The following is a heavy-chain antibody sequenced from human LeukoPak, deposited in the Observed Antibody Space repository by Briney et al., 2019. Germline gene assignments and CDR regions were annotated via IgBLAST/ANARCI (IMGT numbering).Heavy chain of an antibody. CDR2: ISSSSSYI. D-gene: IGHD3-10*01. CDR1: GFTFSSYS. Sequence: PGRSLRLSCAASGFTFSSYSMNWVRQAPGKGLEWVSSISSSSSYIYYADSVKGRFTISRDNAKNSLYLQMNSLRAEDTAVYYCARERGRAFDIWGQGTMVTVSS. V-gene: IGHV3-21*01. CDR3: ARERGRAFDI. J-gene: IGHJ3*02.